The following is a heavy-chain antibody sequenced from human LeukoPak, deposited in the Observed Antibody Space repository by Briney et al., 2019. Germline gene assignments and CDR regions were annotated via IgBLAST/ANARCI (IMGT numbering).Heavy chain of an antibody. CDR1: GYTFTGYY. CDR2: INPNSGGT. CDR3: ARDKEDGSGRGLNYYYYYYMDV. J-gene: IGHJ6*03. Sequence: ASVKVSCKASGYTFTGYYMHWVRQAPGQGLEWMGWINPNSGGTNYAQKFQGRVTMTRDTSISTAYMELSRLRSDDTAVYYCARDKEDGSGRGLNYYYYYYMDVWGKGTTVTVS. D-gene: IGHD3-10*01. V-gene: IGHV1-2*02.